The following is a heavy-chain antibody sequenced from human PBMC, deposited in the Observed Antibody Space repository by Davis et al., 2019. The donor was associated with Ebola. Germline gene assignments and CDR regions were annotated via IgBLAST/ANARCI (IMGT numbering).Heavy chain of an antibody. J-gene: IGHJ6*04. D-gene: IGHD2-15*01. CDR2: ITGSGGST. CDR1: GFNFYNYA. Sequence: GESLKISCAASGFNFYNYAMTWVRQAPGKGLEWVSTITGSGGSTYYADSVRGRFTISRDNAKNSLYLQMNSLRDEDTAVYYCAREEGVVVADDYYYGMDVWGKGTTVTVSS. CDR3: AREEGVVVADDYYYGMDV. V-gene: IGHV3-23*01.